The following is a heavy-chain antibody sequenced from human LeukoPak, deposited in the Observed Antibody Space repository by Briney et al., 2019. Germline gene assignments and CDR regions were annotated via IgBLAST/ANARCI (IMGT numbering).Heavy chain of an antibody. Sequence: GASVKVSCKASGYTFTGYYMHWVRQAPGQGLEWMGWINPNSGGTNYAQKFQGRVTMTRDTSISTAYMELSRLRSDDTAVYYCARTAYYDSSGYSSIDYWGQGTLVTVSS. CDR2: INPNSGGT. CDR1: GYTFTGYY. CDR3: ARTAYYDSSGYSSIDY. J-gene: IGHJ4*02. V-gene: IGHV1-2*02. D-gene: IGHD3-22*01.